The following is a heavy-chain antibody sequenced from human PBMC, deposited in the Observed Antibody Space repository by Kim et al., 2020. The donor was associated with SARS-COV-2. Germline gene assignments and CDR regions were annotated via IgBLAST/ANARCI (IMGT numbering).Heavy chain of an antibody. Sequence: SVKVSCKASGGTFSSYAISWVRQAPGQGLEWMGGIIPIFGTANYAQKFQGRVTITADESTSTAYMELSSLRSEDTAVYYCARGGGLYGSGTWGWFDPWGQGTLVTVSS. V-gene: IGHV1-69*13. CDR1: GGTFSSYA. J-gene: IGHJ5*02. CDR3: ARGGGLYGSGTWGWFDP. D-gene: IGHD3-10*01. CDR2: IIPIFGTA.